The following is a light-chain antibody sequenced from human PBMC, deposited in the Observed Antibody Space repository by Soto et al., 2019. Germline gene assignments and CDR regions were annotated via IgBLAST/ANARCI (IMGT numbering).Light chain of an antibody. Sequence: EIVLTQSPDTLSVSPGERVTLSCRASQSVSSNLAWYQQKPGQPPRLLIYSASTRATGIPARFSGSGSGTEFTLIISSLQSEDFAVYYCQQHSNRPPLTFGGGTKVEIK. CDR3: QQHSNRPPLT. CDR2: SAS. V-gene: IGKV3-15*01. J-gene: IGKJ4*01. CDR1: QSVSSN.